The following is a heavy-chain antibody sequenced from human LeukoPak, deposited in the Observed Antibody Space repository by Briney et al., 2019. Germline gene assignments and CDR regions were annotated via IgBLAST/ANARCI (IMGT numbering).Heavy chain of an antibody. D-gene: IGHD2-15*01. CDR2: IYYSGST. V-gene: IGHV4-30-4*08. J-gene: IGHJ4*02. Sequence: SETLSLTCTVSGGSISSGAYYWSWIRQPPGKGLEWIGYIYYSGSTYYNPSLKSRVTISVDTSKNQFSLKLSSVTAADTAVYYCAREPSGGGFDYWGQGTLVTVSS. CDR1: GGSISSGAYY. CDR3: AREPSGGGFDY.